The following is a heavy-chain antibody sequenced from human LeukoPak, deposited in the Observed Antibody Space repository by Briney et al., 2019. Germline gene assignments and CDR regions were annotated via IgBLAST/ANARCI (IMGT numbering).Heavy chain of an antibody. CDR1: GDSITSTSYY. J-gene: IGHJ4*02. V-gene: IGHV4-39*01. D-gene: IGHD6-13*01. CDR3: ARLTALGTANDY. Sequence: PSEPLSLTCTVSGDSITSTSYYWGWIRQPPGKGLEWIGSVHYSVGTYYNPSVKSRVTISVDTSKNQISLKLTSVTAADTAVYYCARLTALGTANDYWGQGTLVTVSS. CDR2: VHYSVGT.